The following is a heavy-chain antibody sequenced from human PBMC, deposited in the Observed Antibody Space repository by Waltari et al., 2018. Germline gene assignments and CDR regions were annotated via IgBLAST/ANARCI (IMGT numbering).Heavy chain of an antibody. J-gene: IGHJ3*01. Sequence: GWSGQPPGQGLEWSGTMSYRGATYSSPSLKSRVTISRDTSKNQLSRKLGSVTAADTAIYYCATYIGASVGTAAFDVWGQGTMVSVSS. CDR2: MSYRGAT. CDR3: ATYIGASVGTAAFDV. D-gene: IGHD1-1*01. V-gene: IGHV4-39*01.